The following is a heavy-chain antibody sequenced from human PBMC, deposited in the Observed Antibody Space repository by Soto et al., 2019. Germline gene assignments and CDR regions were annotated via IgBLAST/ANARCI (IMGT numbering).Heavy chain of an antibody. J-gene: IGHJ4*02. CDR1: GGSFSGYY. CDR3: ARDEAAARAYDY. CDR2: INHSGST. V-gene: IGHV4-34*01. Sequence: SETLSLTCAVYGGSFSGYYWSWIRQPPGKGLEWIGEINHSGSTNYNPSLKSRVTISVDTSKNQFSLKLSSVTAADTAVYYCARDEAAARAYDYWGQGTLVTVS. D-gene: IGHD6-13*01.